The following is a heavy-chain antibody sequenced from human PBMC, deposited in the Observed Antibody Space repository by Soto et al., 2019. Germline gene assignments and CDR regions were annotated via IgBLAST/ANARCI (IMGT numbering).Heavy chain of an antibody. Sequence: TGGSLRLSCAASGFTFSSYWMSWVRQAPGKGLEWVANIRQDGGEKYYVDSVKGRFTISRDNAKNSLYLQMNSLRAEDTAVYYCARDADCINGVCYTPIRPFDYWGQGALVTVSS. CDR3: ARDADCINGVCYTPIRPFDY. CDR2: IRQDGGEK. V-gene: IGHV3-7*01. CDR1: GFTFSSYW. D-gene: IGHD2-8*01. J-gene: IGHJ4*02.